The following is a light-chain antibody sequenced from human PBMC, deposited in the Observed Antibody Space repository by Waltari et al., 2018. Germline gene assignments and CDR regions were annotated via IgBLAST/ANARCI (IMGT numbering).Light chain of an antibody. Sequence: ELVLTQSPGTLSLSPGERATLSCRASQTVSSTYLAWYQQKPGQAPRLLIYGASSRATGIPDGFSGSDSGADFTLTISRLEPEDSAVYYCQQYGSSPLTFGGGTKVEIK. J-gene: IGKJ4*01. CDR1: QTVSSTY. CDR3: QQYGSSPLT. V-gene: IGKV3-20*01. CDR2: GAS.